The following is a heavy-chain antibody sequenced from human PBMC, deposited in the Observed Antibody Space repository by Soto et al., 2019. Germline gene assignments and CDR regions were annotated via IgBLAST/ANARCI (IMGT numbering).Heavy chain of an antibody. CDR2: VNPDARST. J-gene: IGHJ4*02. CDR3: TRATAVSFDY. V-gene: IGHV3-74*01. CDR1: GVTFSSYW. Sequence: PGGSLRLSCVASGVTFSSYWMHWVRQAPGKGLVWVSRVNPDARSTSYADSVKGRFTVSRDNTQNTLYLQMNSLRAEDTAVYYCTRATAVSFDYWGQGTLVTVSS. D-gene: IGHD2-2*01.